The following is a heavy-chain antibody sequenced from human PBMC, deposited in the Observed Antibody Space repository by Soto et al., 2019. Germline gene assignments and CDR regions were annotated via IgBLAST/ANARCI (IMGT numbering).Heavy chain of an antibody. D-gene: IGHD3-22*01. J-gene: IGHJ4*02. CDR1: GGSFSGYY. V-gene: IGHV4-59*10. Sequence: SETLSLTCAVYGGSFSGYYWSWIRQPAGKGLEWIGRIYTSGSTNYNPSLKSRVTMSVDTSKNQFSLKLSSVTAADTAVYYCASTDYDSSGYYFFDYWGQGTLVTVSS. CDR3: ASTDYDSSGYYFFDY. CDR2: IYTSGST.